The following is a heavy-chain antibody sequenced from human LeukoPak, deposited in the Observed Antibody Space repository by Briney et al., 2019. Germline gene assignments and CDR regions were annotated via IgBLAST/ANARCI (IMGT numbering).Heavy chain of an antibody. CDR2: IYHTGSS. CDR3: ASGTARSPLDY. J-gene: IGHJ4*02. V-gene: IGHV4-4*02. D-gene: IGHD1-14*01. CDR1: GASIISAKW. Sequence: SETLSLTCVVSGASIISAKWWSWVRQSPGKGLEWIGEIYHTGSSDYNPSLKSRVTISVDKSNNQFSLKLNSVTAAGTAIYYCASGTARSPLDYWGQGTLVTVSS.